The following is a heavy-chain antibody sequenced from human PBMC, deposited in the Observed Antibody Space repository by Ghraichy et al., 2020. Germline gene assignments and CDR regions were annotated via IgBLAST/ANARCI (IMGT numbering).Heavy chain of an antibody. D-gene: IGHD6-6*01. CDR2: IKQDGSEK. J-gene: IGHJ4*02. V-gene: IGHV3-7*01. CDR3: ARVLGYSSSPLDY. CDR1: GFTFSSYW. Sequence: LSLTCAASGFTFSSYWMSWVRQAPGKGLEWVANIKQDGSEKYYVDSVKGRFTISRDNAKNSLYLQMNSLRAEDTAVYYCARVLGYSSSPLDYWGQGTLVTVSS.